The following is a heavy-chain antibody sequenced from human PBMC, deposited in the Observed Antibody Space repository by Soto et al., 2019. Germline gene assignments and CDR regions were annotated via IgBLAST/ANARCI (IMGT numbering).Heavy chain of an antibody. V-gene: IGHV3-23*01. CDR2: ISGSGGST. J-gene: IGHJ6*02. D-gene: IGHD6-19*01. CDR3: AKDDSGWPLRGMDV. CDR1: GFTFSSYA. Sequence: GGSLRLSCAASGFTFSSYAMSWVRQAPGKGLEWVSAISGSGGSTNYADSVKGRFTISRDNSKNTLYLQMNSLRAEDTAVYYCAKDDSGWPLRGMDVWGQGTTVTVSS.